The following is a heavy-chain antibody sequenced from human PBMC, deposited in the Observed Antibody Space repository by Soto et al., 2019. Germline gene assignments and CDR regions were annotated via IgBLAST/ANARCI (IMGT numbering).Heavy chain of an antibody. J-gene: IGHJ3*02. CDR3: ARYDVNLYYYDRSGPHAFDI. CDR2: IIPIFGTA. D-gene: IGHD3-22*01. CDR1: GGTFSSYA. V-gene: IGHV1-69*13. Sequence: GASVKVSCKASGGTFSSYAISWVRQAPGQGLEWMGGIIPIFGTANYAQKFQGRVTITADESTSTAYMELSSLRSEDTAVYYCARYDVNLYYYDRSGPHAFDIWGQGTMVTVSS.